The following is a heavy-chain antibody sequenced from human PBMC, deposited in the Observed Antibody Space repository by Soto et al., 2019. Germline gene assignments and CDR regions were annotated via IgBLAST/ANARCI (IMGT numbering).Heavy chain of an antibody. CDR2: IRSKAYGGTT. V-gene: IGHV3-49*04. CDR3: TRDGYDSSGYYFSLNY. CDR1: GFTFGDYA. D-gene: IGHD3-22*01. J-gene: IGHJ4*02. Sequence: LRLYCTASGFTFGDYAMSWVRQAPGKGLEWVGFIRSKAYGGTTEYAASVKGRFTISRDDSKSIAYLQMNSLKTEDTAVYYCTRDGYDSSGYYFSLNYWGQGTLVTVSS.